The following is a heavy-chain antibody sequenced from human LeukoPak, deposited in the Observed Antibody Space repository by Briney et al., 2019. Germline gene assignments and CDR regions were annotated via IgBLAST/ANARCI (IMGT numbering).Heavy chain of an antibody. Sequence: GGSLRLSCAASGFSFRDFWMTWVRQAPGKGLEWVANINQGGSVKYYVDSVKGRFTISRDDAKSSLYVRMNSLRDEDTAVCYCARFGYSGWNLEYWGQGTLVTVS. J-gene: IGHJ4*02. D-gene: IGHD5-12*01. CDR3: ARFGYSGWNLEY. CDR1: GFSFRDFW. CDR2: INQGGSVK. V-gene: IGHV3-7*01.